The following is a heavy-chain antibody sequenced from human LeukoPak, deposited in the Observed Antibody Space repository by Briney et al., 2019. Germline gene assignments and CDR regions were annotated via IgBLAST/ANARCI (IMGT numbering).Heavy chain of an antibody. CDR1: GFTFSSYA. D-gene: IGHD3-22*01. CDR2: IYSGGTT. J-gene: IGHJ4*02. Sequence: GGSLRLSCAASGFTFSSYAMSWVRQAPGKGLEWVTVIYSGGTTYYADSVKGRFTISRDNSKNTLYLQTNSLRAEDTAVYYCARADTSGYEILFDYWGQGTLVTVSS. V-gene: IGHV3-53*01. CDR3: ARADTSGYEILFDY.